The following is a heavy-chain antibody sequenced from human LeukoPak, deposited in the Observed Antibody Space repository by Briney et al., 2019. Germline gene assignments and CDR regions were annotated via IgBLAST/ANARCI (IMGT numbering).Heavy chain of an antibody. D-gene: IGHD3-22*01. CDR1: GYTLTELS. J-gene: IGHJ1*01. Sequence: ASVKVSCKVSGYTLTELSIHWVRQAPGKGLEWMGGFDPVDGETIYAQRFQGRVTMTEDTSTDTAYMELSSLRSEDAAVYYCATVSYYYDSSGYQGYFQHWGQGTLVTVSS. CDR3: ATVSYYYDSSGYQGYFQH. CDR2: FDPVDGET. V-gene: IGHV1-24*01.